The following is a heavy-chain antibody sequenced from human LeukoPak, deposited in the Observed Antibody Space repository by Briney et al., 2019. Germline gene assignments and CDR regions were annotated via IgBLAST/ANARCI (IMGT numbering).Heavy chain of an antibody. Sequence: ASVKVSCKASGYTFTDYYMHWVRQAPGQGLEWMGWINPNSGGTNYAQKFQDRITVTRDTSISTMYLELNRLTTDDTAVYYCVRDFDWGPDYWGQGTLVAVSS. V-gene: IGHV1-2*02. CDR3: VRDFDWGPDY. CDR2: INPNSGGT. J-gene: IGHJ4*02. D-gene: IGHD3-9*01. CDR1: GYTFTDYY.